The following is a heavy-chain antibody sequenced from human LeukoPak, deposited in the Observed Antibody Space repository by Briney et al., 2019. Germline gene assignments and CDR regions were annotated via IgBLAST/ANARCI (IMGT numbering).Heavy chain of an antibody. Sequence: SETLSLTCTVSGGSISGYYWNWIRQPPGKGLEWIGYIYYSGSTNYNPSLKSRVTISVDTSKNQFSLKLSSVTAADTAVYYCARDRAHYYGSGSYYMGENWYFDLWGRGTLVTVSS. D-gene: IGHD3-10*01. CDR3: ARDRAHYYGSGSYYMGENWYFDL. V-gene: IGHV4-59*01. J-gene: IGHJ2*01. CDR2: IYYSGST. CDR1: GGSISGYY.